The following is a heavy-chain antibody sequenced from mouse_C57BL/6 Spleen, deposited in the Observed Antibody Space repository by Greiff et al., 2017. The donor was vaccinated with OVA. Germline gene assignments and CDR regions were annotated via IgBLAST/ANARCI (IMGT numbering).Heavy chain of an antibody. D-gene: IGHD3-2*02. Sequence: VQRVESGAELAKPGASVKLSCKASGYTFTSYWMHWVKQRPGQGLEWIGYINPSSGYTKYNQKFKDKATLTADKSSSTAYMQLSSLTYEDSAVYYCALDSSGAMDYWGQGTSVTVSS. CDR2: INPSSGYT. CDR3: ALDSSGAMDY. CDR1: GYTFTSYW. J-gene: IGHJ4*01. V-gene: IGHV1-7*01.